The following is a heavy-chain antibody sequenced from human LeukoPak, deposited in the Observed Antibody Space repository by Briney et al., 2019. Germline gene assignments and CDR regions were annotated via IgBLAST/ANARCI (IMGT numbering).Heavy chain of an antibody. J-gene: IGHJ4*02. CDR1: GGSISSGGYY. Sequence: PSETLSLTCTVSGGSISSGGYYWSWIRQHPGKGLEWIGYIYYSGSTYYNPSLKCRVTISVDTSKNQFSLKLSSVTAADTAVYYCARARYNWNYEDWGQGTLVTVSS. CDR3: ARARYNWNYED. V-gene: IGHV4-31*03. D-gene: IGHD1-7*01. CDR2: IYYSGST.